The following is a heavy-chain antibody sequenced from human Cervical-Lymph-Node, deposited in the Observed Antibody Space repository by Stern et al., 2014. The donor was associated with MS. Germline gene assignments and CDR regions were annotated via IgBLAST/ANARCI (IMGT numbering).Heavy chain of an antibody. Sequence: VQLVESGGGLVKPGGSLRLSCAASGFTFGSYSMNWVRQAPGKGLEWVSSISSDNRYSYYADSVKGRFTISRDNSKNSLYLQMNSLRAEDTAIYFCAKTKIVVLNCFDSWGQGALVTVSS. D-gene: IGHD3-16*01. J-gene: IGHJ4*02. CDR3: AKTKIVVLNCFDS. V-gene: IGHV3-21*01. CDR1: GFTFGSYS. CDR2: ISSDNRYS.